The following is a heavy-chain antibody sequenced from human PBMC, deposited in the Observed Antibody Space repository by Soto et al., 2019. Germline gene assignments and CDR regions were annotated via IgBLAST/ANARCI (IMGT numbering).Heavy chain of an antibody. CDR2: INHSGST. Sequence: SETLSLTCAVEGGSFSGYYWSWIRQPPGKGLEGMGEINHSGSTNYDPSLKRRVTISVDTSKNQLSLKLSSVTAADTAVYYCARGVYYDFWSGYYKVSRYFAYLAQGTLVT. V-gene: IGHV4-34*01. D-gene: IGHD3-3*01. CDR3: ARGVYYDFWSGYYKVSRYFAY. CDR1: GGSFSGYY. J-gene: IGHJ4*02.